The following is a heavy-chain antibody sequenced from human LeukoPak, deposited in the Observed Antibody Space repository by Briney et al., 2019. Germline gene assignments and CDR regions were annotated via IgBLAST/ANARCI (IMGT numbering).Heavy chain of an antibody. V-gene: IGHV4-59*01. Sequence: SETLSLTCTVSGGSISPFYWNWIRQPPGKGLEWIGYIYYTGGTSYGPSLNSRATISVDTSKNQISLKLNSVTAADTAVYYCARHGTSGTNLNWFDPWGQGTLVTVSS. CDR2: IYYTGGT. CDR1: GGSISPFY. CDR3: ARHGTSGTNLNWFDP. D-gene: IGHD1-1*01. J-gene: IGHJ5*02.